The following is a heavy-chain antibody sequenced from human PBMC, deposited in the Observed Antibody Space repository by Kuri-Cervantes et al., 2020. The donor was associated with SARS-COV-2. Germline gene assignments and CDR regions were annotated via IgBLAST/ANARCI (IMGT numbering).Heavy chain of an antibody. V-gene: IGHV3-30*02. CDR1: GFTFSSYG. CDR3: AKVGGTLTYYFDY. J-gene: IGHJ4*02. CDR2: IRYDGSNK. D-gene: IGHD2-15*01. Sequence: GESLKISCAASGFTFSSYGMHWVRQAPGKGLEWVAFIRYDGSNKYYADSVKGRFTISRDNSKNTLYLQMNSLRAEDTAVYYCAKVGGTLTYYFDYWGQGSLVTVSS.